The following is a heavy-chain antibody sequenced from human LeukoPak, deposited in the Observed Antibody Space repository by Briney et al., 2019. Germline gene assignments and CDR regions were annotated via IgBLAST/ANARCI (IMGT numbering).Heavy chain of an antibody. CDR2: ISSSGSTI. Sequence: GGSLRLSCAASGFTFSDYYMAWIRQAPGKGLEWVSYISSSGSTIYYADSLKGRFTISRDNAKNSLYLQMNSLRAEDTAVYYCAKDLGGSGSYYIGDDAFDIWGQGTMVTVSS. CDR1: GFTFSDYY. D-gene: IGHD3-10*01. J-gene: IGHJ3*02. CDR3: AKDLGGSGSYYIGDDAFDI. V-gene: IGHV3-11*01.